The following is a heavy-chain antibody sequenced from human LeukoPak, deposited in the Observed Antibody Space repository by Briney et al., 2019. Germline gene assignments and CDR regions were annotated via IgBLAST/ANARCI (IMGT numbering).Heavy chain of an antibody. Sequence: KNGESLKISCKGSGYSFTSYWIGWVRQMPGEGLGWMGIIYPGDSDIRYSPSFQGQVTISADKSISTAYLQWSSLKASGTAMYYCARQFGGNSEFDYWGQGTLVTVSS. D-gene: IGHD4-23*01. CDR3: ARQFGGNSEFDY. CDR2: IYPGDSDI. J-gene: IGHJ4*02. V-gene: IGHV5-51*01. CDR1: GYSFTSYW.